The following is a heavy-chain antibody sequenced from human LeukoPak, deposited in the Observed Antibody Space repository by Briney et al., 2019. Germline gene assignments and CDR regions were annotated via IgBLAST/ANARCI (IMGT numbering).Heavy chain of an antibody. D-gene: IGHD4-17*01. Sequence: GGSLRLSCAASGFTFSSYEMNWVRQAPGKGLEWVSYISSSGSTIYYADSVKGRFTISRDNAKNSLYPQMNSLRAEDTAVYYCAKDPGLAYGDYPYYLHYWGQGILVTVSS. V-gene: IGHV3-48*03. CDR2: ISSSGSTI. J-gene: IGHJ4*02. CDR3: AKDPGLAYGDYPYYLHY. CDR1: GFTFSSYE.